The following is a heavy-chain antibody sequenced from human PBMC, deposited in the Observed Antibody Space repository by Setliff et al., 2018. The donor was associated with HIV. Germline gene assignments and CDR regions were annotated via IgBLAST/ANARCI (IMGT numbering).Heavy chain of an antibody. Sequence: ASETLSLTCTVSGDSITNDDYYWGWIRQPPGKGLEWIGIIHYSGRSYYDPSLKSRLTIFVDTSKTQFYLKLRSVTASDTAVYFCARYTSKLDWFDPWGQGTLVTVSS. D-gene: IGHD2-2*02. V-gene: IGHV4-39*01. CDR1: GDSITNDDYY. CDR2: IHYSGRS. J-gene: IGHJ5*02. CDR3: ARYTSKLDWFDP.